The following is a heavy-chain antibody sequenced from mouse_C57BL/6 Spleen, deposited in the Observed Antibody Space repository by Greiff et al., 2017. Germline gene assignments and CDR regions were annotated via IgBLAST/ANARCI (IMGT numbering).Heavy chain of an antibody. CDR3: ARSNYYGSSYVAMDY. J-gene: IGHJ4*01. CDR1: GYAFTNYL. CDR2: INPGSGGT. V-gene: IGHV1-54*01. D-gene: IGHD1-1*01. Sequence: QVQLQQSGAELVRPGTSVKVSCKASGYAFTNYLIAWVKQRPGQGLEWIGVINPGSGGTNYNEKFKGKATLTADKSSSTAYMQLSSLTSEDSAVYFCARSNYYGSSYVAMDYWGQGTSVTVSS.